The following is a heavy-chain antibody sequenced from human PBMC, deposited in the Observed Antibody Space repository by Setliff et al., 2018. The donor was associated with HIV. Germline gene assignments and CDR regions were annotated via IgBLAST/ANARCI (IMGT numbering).Heavy chain of an antibody. D-gene: IGHD3-16*02. CDR2: IYPDDSDT. V-gene: IGHV5-51*01. J-gene: IGHJ6*03. CDR1: GYSFTNYW. CDR3: VRQGVKVTLGGVIAGGADYYYYLDV. Sequence: GESLTISCKGSGYSFTNYWIGWVRQMPGKGLEWVGIIYPDDSDTRYSPSFQGQVTFSVDKSVNTAYIQWSRLKASDTAIYYCVRQGVKVTLGGVIAGGADYYYYLDVWGKGATVTVSS.